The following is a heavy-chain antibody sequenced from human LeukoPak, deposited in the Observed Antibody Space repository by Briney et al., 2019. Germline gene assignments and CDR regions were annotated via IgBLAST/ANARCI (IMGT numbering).Heavy chain of an antibody. Sequence: SVTVSCEASGGTFSSYAISWVRQAPGQGLEWMGGIIPIFGTANYAQKFQGRVTITADESTSTAYMELSSLRSEDTAVYYCARDTEMPEWGEGTLVTVFS. CDR2: IIPIFGTA. D-gene: IGHD1-14*01. J-gene: IGHJ4*02. CDR1: GGTFSSYA. V-gene: IGHV1-69*13. CDR3: ARDTEMPE.